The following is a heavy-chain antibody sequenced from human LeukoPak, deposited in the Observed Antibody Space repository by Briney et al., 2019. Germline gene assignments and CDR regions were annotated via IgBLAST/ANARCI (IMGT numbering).Heavy chain of an antibody. J-gene: IGHJ4*02. D-gene: IGHD5-12*01. CDR3: AHRGRLRWGNYFDY. CDR2: IYWGDDK. Sequence: SGPTLVNPTQTLTLTCTFSGFSLSTSGVGVGWIRQPPGKALEWLALIYWGDDKRYSPSLKSRLTITKDTSKNQVVLTMTNMDPVDTATYYCAHRGRLRWGNYFDYWGQGTLVTVSS. V-gene: IGHV2-5*02. CDR1: GFSLSTSGVG.